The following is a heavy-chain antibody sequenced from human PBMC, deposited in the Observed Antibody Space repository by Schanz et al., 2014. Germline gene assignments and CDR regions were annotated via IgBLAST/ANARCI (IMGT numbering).Heavy chain of an antibody. CDR1: GFNFSDYA. CDR2: IKHDGSVK. V-gene: IGHV3-7*02. J-gene: IGHJ4*02. CDR3: VSQTGSPNY. D-gene: IGHD6-13*01. Sequence: EVQLVESGGGLVQPGGSLRLSCAASGFNFSDYAMCWVRQAPGKGPEWVANIKHDGSVKDYVDSVEGRFTISRDNAKRSLFLQMNSLRVEDTAVYFCVSQTGSPNYWGQGTLVTVSS.